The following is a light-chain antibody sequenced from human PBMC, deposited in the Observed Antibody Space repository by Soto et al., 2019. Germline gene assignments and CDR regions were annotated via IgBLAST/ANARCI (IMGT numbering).Light chain of an antibody. V-gene: IGKV1-5*01. J-gene: IGKJ1*01. CDR3: QQYDSYSSGP. CDR2: DAS. CDR1: QIVISW. Sequence: DIQMTQSPSTLSASVGEGVTITCWASQIVISWLAWYQQKPGKAPKVLIFDASSLKTGVPSRSSGSRSGTEFTLTISNLQPDDFATYYCQQYDSYSSGPFGQGTKVDIK.